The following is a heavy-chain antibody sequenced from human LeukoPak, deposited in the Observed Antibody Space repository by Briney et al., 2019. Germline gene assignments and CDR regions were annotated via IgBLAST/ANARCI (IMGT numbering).Heavy chain of an antibody. J-gene: IGHJ4*02. CDR1: GGSISSYY. D-gene: IGHD1-26*01. CDR2: IYTGGST. V-gene: IGHV4-4*08. CDR3: ARGAIVGASRIEFDY. Sequence: SETLSLTCTVSGGSISSYYWSWIRQPPGKGLEWIGLIYTGGSTNYNPSLKSRVTISIDTSKNQFSLKLSSVTAADTAVYYCARGAIVGASRIEFDYWGQGTLVTVSS.